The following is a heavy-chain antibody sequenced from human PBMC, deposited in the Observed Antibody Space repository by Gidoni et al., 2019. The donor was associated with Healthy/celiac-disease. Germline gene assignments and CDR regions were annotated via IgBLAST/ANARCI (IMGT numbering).Heavy chain of an antibody. V-gene: IGHV3-15*07. Sequence: EVPLVESGGGLVKPGGSLRLSCAASGFPFSNAWMNWVRQAPGKGLEWVGRIKSKTDGGTTDYAAPVKGRFTISRDDSKNTLYLQMNSLKTEDTAVYYCTTSTDIVVVVAADYWGQGTLVTVSS. CDR2: IKSKTDGGTT. CDR3: TTSTDIVVVVAADY. CDR1: GFPFSNAW. D-gene: IGHD2-15*01. J-gene: IGHJ4*02.